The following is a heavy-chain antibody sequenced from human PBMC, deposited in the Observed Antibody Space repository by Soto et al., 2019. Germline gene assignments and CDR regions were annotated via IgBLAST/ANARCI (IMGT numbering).Heavy chain of an antibody. V-gene: IGHV4-34*01. Sequence: SETLSLTCAVYGGSFSGYYWSWIRQPPGKWLEWIGEINHSGSTNYNPSLKSRVTISVDTSKNQFSLKLSSVAAADTAVYYCARIRLGGLPIYYYYYGMDVWGQGXTVTVYS. CDR1: GGSFSGYY. D-gene: IGHD3-16*01. CDR3: ARIRLGGLPIYYYYYGMDV. J-gene: IGHJ6*02. CDR2: INHSGST.